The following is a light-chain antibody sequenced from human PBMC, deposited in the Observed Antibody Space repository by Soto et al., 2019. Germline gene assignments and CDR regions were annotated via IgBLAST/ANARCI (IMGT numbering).Light chain of an antibody. CDR2: GAS. CDR1: QSVSSSY. CDR3: QQYGSSPLT. J-gene: IGKJ4*01. Sequence: EIVVTQSPGTLSLSPGERATLSCRASQSVSSSYLAWYQQKPGQAPRLLIYGASSRATGIPDRFSGSGSGTDFTLTISRLEPEDFAVYYWQQYGSSPLTFGGGTKVEIK. V-gene: IGKV3-20*01.